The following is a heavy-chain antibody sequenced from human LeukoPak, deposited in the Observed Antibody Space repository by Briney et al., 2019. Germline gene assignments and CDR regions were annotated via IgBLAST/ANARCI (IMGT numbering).Heavy chain of an antibody. CDR2: IYYSGST. D-gene: IGHD3-22*01. CDR1: GGSISSGGYY. Sequence: SETLSLTCTVSGGSISSGGYYWSWICQHPGKGLEWIGYIYYSGSTYYNPSLKSRVTISVDTSKNQFSLKLSSVTAADTAVYYCARAPYYYDSSGYSGPLDYWGQGTLVTVSS. J-gene: IGHJ4*02. V-gene: IGHV4-31*03. CDR3: ARAPYYYDSSGYSGPLDY.